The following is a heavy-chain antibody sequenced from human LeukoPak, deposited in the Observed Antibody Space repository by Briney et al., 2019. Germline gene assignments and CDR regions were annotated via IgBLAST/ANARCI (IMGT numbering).Heavy chain of an antibody. J-gene: IGHJ6*02. V-gene: IGHV6-1*01. CDR3: ARADYDSSGYYYYYYGMDV. D-gene: IGHD3-22*01. Sequence: SQTLSLTCAISGDRVSINSAAWNWIRQSPSRGLEWLGRTYYRSKWYNDYAVSVKSRITINPDTSKNQFSLQLNSVTPEDTAVYYCARADYDSSGYYYYYYGMDVWGQGTTVTVSS. CDR2: TYYRSKWYN. CDR1: GDRVSINSAA.